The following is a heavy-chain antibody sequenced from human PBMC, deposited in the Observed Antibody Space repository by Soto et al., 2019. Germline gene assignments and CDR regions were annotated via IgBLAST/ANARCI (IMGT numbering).Heavy chain of an antibody. D-gene: IGHD1-26*01. CDR2: MSYDGSNE. CDR1: GFTFSHYA. V-gene: IGHV3-30*18. CDR3: AKDGSHNFDD. J-gene: IGHJ4*02. Sequence: QVQLVESGGGVVQPGRSLRLSCAASGFTFSHYAMHWVRQAPGKGLEWVALMSYDGSNEYYADSVKGRFTISRDNSKNTLYLQMNSLRAEDTAVYYGAKDGSHNFDDWGQGTLVTVSS.